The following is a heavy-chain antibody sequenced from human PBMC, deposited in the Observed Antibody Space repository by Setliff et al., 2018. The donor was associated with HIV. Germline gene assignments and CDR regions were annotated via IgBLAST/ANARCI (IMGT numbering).Heavy chain of an antibody. Sequence: PGGSLRLSCAASGLTFRDYGMHWVRQAPGKGLEWVAVISYDGRNKYYADSVKGRFTISRDNSKNTLYLQMNSLRAEDTAVYYCARELQLHTPPYCYYMDVWGKGTTVTVSS. CDR2: ISYDGRNK. J-gene: IGHJ6*03. CDR1: GLTFRDYG. D-gene: IGHD2-2*01. V-gene: IGHV3-30*03. CDR3: ARELQLHTPPYCYYMDV.